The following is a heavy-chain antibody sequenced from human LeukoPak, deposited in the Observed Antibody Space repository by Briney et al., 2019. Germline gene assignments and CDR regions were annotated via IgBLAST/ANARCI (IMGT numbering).Heavy chain of an antibody. CDR2: ISGRGGNT. D-gene: IGHD2-2*01. V-gene: IGHV3-23*01. Sequence: GGSLRLSCAASGFTFSSYAMSWVRQARGKGMEGVSAISGRGGNTYSADSVKGGLTISRDSSKNTLFLQMNSLRAEDTAVYYCAIDSRSTWHFDYWGQGTLVTVSS. CDR1: GFTFSSYA. J-gene: IGHJ4*02. CDR3: AIDSRSTWHFDY.